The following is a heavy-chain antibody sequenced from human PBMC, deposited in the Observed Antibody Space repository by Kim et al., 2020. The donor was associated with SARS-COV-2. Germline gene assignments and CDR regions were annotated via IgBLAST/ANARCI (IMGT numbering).Heavy chain of an antibody. D-gene: IGHD5-18*01. CDR2: IGTAGET. J-gene: IGHJ6*02. V-gene: IGHV3-13*04. CDR3: ARGIHQWLGVDV. Sequence: GGSLRLSCAASGFTFGGHDMHWVRQGSGKGLEWVSAIGTAGETFYSGSVKGRFIISRENGRNSLFLQMDSLKVGDTAVYYCARGIHQWLGVDVWDQGTTVTVSS. CDR1: GFTFGGHD.